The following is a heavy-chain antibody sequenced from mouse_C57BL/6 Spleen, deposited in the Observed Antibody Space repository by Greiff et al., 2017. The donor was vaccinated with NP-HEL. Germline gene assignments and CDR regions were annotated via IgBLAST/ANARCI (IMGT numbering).Heavy chain of an antibody. CDR1: GYNFTSYW. Sequence: QVQLQQPGAELVKPGASVKVSCKASGYNFTSYWMHWVKQRPGQGLEWIGRIHPSDSDTNYNQKFKGKATLTVDKSSSTAYMQLSSLTSEDSAVYYCAMESSGYAMDYWGQGTSVTVSS. V-gene: IGHV1-74*01. CDR3: AMESSGYAMDY. D-gene: IGHD3-2*02. CDR2: IHPSDSDT. J-gene: IGHJ4*01.